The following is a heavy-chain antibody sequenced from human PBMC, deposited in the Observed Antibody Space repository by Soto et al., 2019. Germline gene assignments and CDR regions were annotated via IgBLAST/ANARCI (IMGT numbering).Heavy chain of an antibody. V-gene: IGHV1-69*06. J-gene: IGHJ5*02. Sequence: RASVKVSCKASGGTFSSYAISWVRQAPGQGLEWMGGIIPIFGTANYAQKFQGRVTITADKSTSTAYMELSSLRSEDTAVYYCARDQSLSGSGSYPGPWFDPWGQGTLVTVSS. CDR1: GGTFSSYA. D-gene: IGHD3-10*01. CDR2: IIPIFGTA. CDR3: ARDQSLSGSGSYPGPWFDP.